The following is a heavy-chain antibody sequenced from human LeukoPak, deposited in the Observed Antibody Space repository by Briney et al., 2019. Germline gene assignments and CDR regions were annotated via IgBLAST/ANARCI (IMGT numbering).Heavy chain of an antibody. J-gene: IGHJ4*02. V-gene: IGHV4-59*08. D-gene: IGHD3-3*01. Sequence: SETLSLTCTVSGGSISSYYWSWIRQPPGKGLEWIGYIYYSGSTNYNPSLKSRVTISVDTSKNQFSLKLSSVTAADTAVYYCARGRASQFWSGYYLYPWDYWGQGTLVTVSS. CDR2: IYYSGST. CDR1: GGSISSYY. CDR3: ARGRASQFWSGYYLYPWDY.